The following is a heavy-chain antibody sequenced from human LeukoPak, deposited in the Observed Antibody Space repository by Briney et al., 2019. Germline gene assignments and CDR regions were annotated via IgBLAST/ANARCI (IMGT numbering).Heavy chain of an antibody. Sequence: GGSLRLSCVASGFTFNSYAMSWVRQTPGKGLEWVSGISSSGGSTYYADSVKGRFTISRDSSKNTLYLQMNSLRAEDTAVYYCAKRLAPRGSSSWYYFDYWGQGTLVTVSS. CDR3: AKRLAPRGSSSWYYFDY. D-gene: IGHD6-13*01. CDR1: GFTFNSYA. V-gene: IGHV3-23*01. CDR2: ISSSGGST. J-gene: IGHJ4*02.